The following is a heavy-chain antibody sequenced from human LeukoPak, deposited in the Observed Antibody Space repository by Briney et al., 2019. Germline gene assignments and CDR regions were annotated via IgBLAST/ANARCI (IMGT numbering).Heavy chain of an antibody. D-gene: IGHD6-6*01. CDR2: IYYSGST. J-gene: IGHJ2*01. CDR1: GGSISSSSYY. CDR3: ARLGSSSDWYFDL. Sequence: SETLSLTCTVSGGSISSSSYYWGWIRQPPGKGLVWIVSIYYSGSTYYNPSLKSRVTISVDTSKNQFSLKLSSVTAADTAVYYCARLGSSSDWYFDLWGRGTLVTVSS. V-gene: IGHV4-39*01.